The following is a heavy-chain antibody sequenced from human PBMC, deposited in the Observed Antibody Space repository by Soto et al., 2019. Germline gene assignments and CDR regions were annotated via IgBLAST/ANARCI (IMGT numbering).Heavy chain of an antibody. Sequence: GGSLRLSCAASGFTFSSYWMSWVRQAPGKGLEWVANIKQDGSEKYYVDSVKGRFTISRDNAKNSLYLQMNSLRAEDTAVYYCAREAGSGPTSSKYFQHWGQGTLVTVSS. V-gene: IGHV3-7*01. CDR2: IKQDGSEK. D-gene: IGHD2-15*01. CDR3: AREAGSGPTSSKYFQH. CDR1: GFTFSSYW. J-gene: IGHJ1*01.